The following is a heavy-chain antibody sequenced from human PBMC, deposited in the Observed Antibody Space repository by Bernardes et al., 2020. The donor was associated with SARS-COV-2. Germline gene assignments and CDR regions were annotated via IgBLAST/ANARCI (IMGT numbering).Heavy chain of an antibody. J-gene: IGHJ4*02. CDR1: GIIFNDYG. CDR3: ARGYFYGPFDL. D-gene: IGHD5-18*01. Sequence: GGSLRLGCAASGIIFNDYGMSWVRQAPGKGLEWVSGINRNVGSTVHADSVKGRFTISRDNAKNSLYLQLNSLRAEDTALYHCARGYFYGPFDLWGQGTLVTVSS. CDR2: INRNVGST. V-gene: IGHV3-20*01.